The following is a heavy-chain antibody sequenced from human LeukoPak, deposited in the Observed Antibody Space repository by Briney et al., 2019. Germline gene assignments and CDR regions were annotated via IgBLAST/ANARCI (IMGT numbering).Heavy chain of an antibody. CDR3: ARDRIVGATDNRGDFDY. V-gene: IGHV1-18*01. CDR1: GYTLTSYG. CDR2: ISAYNGNT. Sequence: ASVKVSCKASGYTLTSYGISWVRQAPGQGLEWMGGISAYNGNTNYAQKLQGRVTVTTDTSTSTAYMELRSLRSDDTAVYYCARDRIVGATDNRGDFDYWGQGTLVTVSS. D-gene: IGHD1-26*01. J-gene: IGHJ4*02.